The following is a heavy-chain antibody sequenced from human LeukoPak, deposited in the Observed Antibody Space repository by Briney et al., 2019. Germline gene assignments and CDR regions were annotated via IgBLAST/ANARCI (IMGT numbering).Heavy chain of an antibody. CDR1: GGSFSGYY. V-gene: IGHV4-34*01. J-gene: IGHJ6*04. D-gene: IGHD2-8*02. CDR2: ISHSGST. CDR3: SRYWSYYGMDV. Sequence: SETLSLTCAVYGGSFSGYYCNSVRQPPGKGLEWIGEISHSGSTNYNPSLKSRVTISIATSKNQFSRELSSVTAADTAVYYCSRYWSYYGMDVWGKGTTVTVSS.